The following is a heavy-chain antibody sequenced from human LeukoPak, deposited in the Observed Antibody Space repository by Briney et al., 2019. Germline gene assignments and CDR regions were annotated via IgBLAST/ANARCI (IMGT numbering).Heavy chain of an antibody. V-gene: IGHV3-30*02. J-gene: IGHJ4*02. D-gene: IGHD3-3*01. CDR2: IRYDGSNK. Sequence: GGSLRLSCAASGFTFSNYGIHWVRQAPGKGLQWVTFIRYDGSNKYYADSVKGRFTISRDNSKNTLYLQMNSLRAEDTAVYYCAKDHRGTIFGVVTPGLRSGQVYWGQGTLVTVSS. CDR3: AKDHRGTIFGVVTPGLRSGQVY. CDR1: GFTFSNYG.